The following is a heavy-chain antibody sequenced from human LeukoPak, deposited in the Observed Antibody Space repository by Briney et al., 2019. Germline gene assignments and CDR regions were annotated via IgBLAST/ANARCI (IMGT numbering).Heavy chain of an antibody. CDR3: ARVSSSWFFSTNYYFDY. CDR1: GYTFTSYG. CDR2: ISAYSGDT. Sequence: ASVKVSCKASGYTFTSYGISWVRQAPGQGLEWMGWISAYSGDTNYAQKFQGRATMTTDTSTSTAYMELRSLSSDDTAVYYCARVSSSWFFSTNYYFDYWGQGTLVTVSS. D-gene: IGHD6-13*01. J-gene: IGHJ4*02. V-gene: IGHV1-18*01.